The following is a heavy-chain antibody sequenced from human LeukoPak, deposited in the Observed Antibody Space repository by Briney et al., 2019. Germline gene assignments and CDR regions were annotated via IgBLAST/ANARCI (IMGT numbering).Heavy chain of an antibody. Sequence: GGSLRLSCAASGFTVSSNYMSWVRQAPGKGLEWVSVIYSGGNTYYADSVKGRFTISRDNSENTLYLQMNSLKAADTAVYYCTREPLFWGQGTLVTVSS. CDR3: TREPLF. D-gene: IGHD1-14*01. CDR1: GFTVSSNY. V-gene: IGHV3-53*05. J-gene: IGHJ4*02. CDR2: IYSGGNT.